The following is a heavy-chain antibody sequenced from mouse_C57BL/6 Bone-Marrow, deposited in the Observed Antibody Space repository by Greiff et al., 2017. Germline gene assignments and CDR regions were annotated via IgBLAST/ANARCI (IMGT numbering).Heavy chain of an antibody. V-gene: IGHV1-55*01. Sequence: QVQLQQPGAELVKPGASVKMSCKASGYTFTSYWITWVKQRPGQGLEWIGDIYPGSGSTNYNEKFKSKATLTVDTSSSTAYMQLSSLTSEDSAVYYCARSIYYDPLFDYWGQGTTLTVSS. CDR1: GYTFTSYW. CDR2: IYPGSGST. D-gene: IGHD1-1*01. J-gene: IGHJ2*01. CDR3: ARSIYYDPLFDY.